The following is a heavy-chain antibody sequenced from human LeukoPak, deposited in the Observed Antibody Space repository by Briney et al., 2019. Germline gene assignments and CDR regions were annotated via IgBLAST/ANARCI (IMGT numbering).Heavy chain of an antibody. CDR3: ARGRSKRFLEWLSIYYFDY. V-gene: IGHV1-8*01. CDR1: GYTFTGYD. Sequence: ASVKVSCKASGYTFTGYDIHWVRQATGQGLEWMGWMNPNSGNTGYSQKFQGRVTMTRNTSISTAYMELSSLRSEDTAVYYCARGRSKRFLEWLSIYYFDYWGQGTLVTVSS. D-gene: IGHD3-3*01. CDR2: MNPNSGNT. J-gene: IGHJ4*02.